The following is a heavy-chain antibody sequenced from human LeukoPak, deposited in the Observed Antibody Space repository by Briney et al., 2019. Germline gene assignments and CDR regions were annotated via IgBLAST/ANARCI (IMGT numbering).Heavy chain of an antibody. CDR3: ARGPIYLWLYYGMDV. CDR2: IRSKAYGGTT. CDR1: GFTFGDHA. Sequence: GGSLRLSCSGSGFTFGDHAMSWVRQAPGKGLEWVGFIRSKAYGGTTEYAASVRGRFSISRDDSKNIAYLQMSSLEPEDTAVYFCARGPIYLWLYYGMDVWGQGTTVTVSS. D-gene: IGHD5-18*01. J-gene: IGHJ6*02. V-gene: IGHV3-49*04.